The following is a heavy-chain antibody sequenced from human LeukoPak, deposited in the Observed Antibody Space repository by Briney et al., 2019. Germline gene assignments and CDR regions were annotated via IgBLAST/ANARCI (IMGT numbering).Heavy chain of an antibody. CDR1: GGSISSYY. CDR2: ICYSGST. J-gene: IGHJ5*02. CDR3: ARYISYGEGNWFDP. V-gene: IGHV4-59*08. D-gene: IGHD5-18*01. Sequence: SETLSLTCTVSGGSISSYYWSWIRQPPGKGLEWIGYICYSGSTNYNPSLKSRVTISVDTSKNQFSLKLSSVTAADTAVYYCARYISYGEGNWFDPWGQGTLVTVSS.